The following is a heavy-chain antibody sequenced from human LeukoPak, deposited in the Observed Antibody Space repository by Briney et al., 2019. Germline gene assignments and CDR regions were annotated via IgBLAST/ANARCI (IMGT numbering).Heavy chain of an antibody. V-gene: IGHV3-30*18. J-gene: IGHJ4*02. D-gene: IGHD6-19*01. CDR1: GFTFRNYG. CDR3: AKADSSDWYNLDF. Sequence: PGGSLTLSCAASGFTFRNYGMHWVRQAPGKGLEWVAVISYGGNYKFYADSLKGRFTISRDTSRDTLYLQMNSRRAEDKAVYYCAKADSSDWYNLDFWGQGTLVTVST. CDR2: ISYGGNYK.